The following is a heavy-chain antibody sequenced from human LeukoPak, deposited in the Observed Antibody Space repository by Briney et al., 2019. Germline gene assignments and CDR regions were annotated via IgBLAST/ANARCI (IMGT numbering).Heavy chain of an antibody. CDR3: ARPRYNWNYYLDY. Sequence: SETLSLTCTVSSPSIFSTYYHWGWIRQPPGKGLEWLGTIYYAGSTYYSPSLRSRVTISVDTSKNQFSLKLTSVSAADTAVYYCARPRYNWNYYLDYWGQGTLVTVSS. J-gene: IGHJ4*02. CDR2: IYYAGST. V-gene: IGHV4-39*01. CDR1: SPSIFSTYYH. D-gene: IGHD1-7*01.